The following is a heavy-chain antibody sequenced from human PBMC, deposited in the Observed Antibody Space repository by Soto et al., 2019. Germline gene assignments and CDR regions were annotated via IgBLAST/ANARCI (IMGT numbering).Heavy chain of an antibody. Sequence: SETLSLTCTVSGGSISSSSYYWGWIRQPPGKGLEWIGSIYYSGSTYYNPSLKSRVTISVDTSKNQFSLKLSSVTAADTAVYYCASLAFYGTVFDYWGQGTLVTVS. CDR3: ASLAFYGTVFDY. V-gene: IGHV4-39*01. D-gene: IGHD4-17*01. J-gene: IGHJ4*02. CDR2: IYYSGST. CDR1: GGSISSSSYY.